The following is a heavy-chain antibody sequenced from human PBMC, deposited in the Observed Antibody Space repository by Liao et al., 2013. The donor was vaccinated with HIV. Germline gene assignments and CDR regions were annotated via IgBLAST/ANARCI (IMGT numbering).Heavy chain of an antibody. Sequence: QVVLQESGPGLVKPSGTLSLTCSVSGGSISSYFWNWIRQPAGKGLEWIGRISASGGAKYSPSLKSRVTMSIDTSKNQFSLKLSSVTAADTAVYYCARGVRYYYYYMDVWGKGTTVTVSS. D-gene: IGHD3-3*01. J-gene: IGHJ6*03. CDR2: ISASGGA. CDR1: GGSISSYF. V-gene: IGHV4-4*07. CDR3: ARGVRYYYYYMDV.